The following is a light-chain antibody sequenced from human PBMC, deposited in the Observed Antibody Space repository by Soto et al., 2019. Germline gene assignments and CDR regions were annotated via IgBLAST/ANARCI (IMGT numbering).Light chain of an antibody. Sequence: EIVMTQSPATLSVSPWESSTLSFMASQSVGNNLAWYQQRPGQPPRLLIHGSSTRATGIPARFSGSGSGTEFTLTISSLQSEDFAVYYCQQCDNWPRTFGQGTKVDIK. J-gene: IGKJ1*01. CDR1: QSVGNN. V-gene: IGKV3-15*01. CDR3: QQCDNWPRT. CDR2: GSS.